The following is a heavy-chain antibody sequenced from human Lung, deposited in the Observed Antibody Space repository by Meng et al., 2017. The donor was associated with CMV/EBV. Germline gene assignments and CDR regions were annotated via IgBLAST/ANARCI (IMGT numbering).Heavy chain of an antibody. J-gene: IGHJ6*02. CDR1: GFTFSNYG. CDR2: ISYDGSNK. V-gene: IGHV3-30*19. CDR3: ARDADSSSFSPESARGYYYFGMDV. Sequence: GGSLRLXXAASGFTFSNYGMHWVRQAPGKGLEWVAFISYDGSNKYYADSVKGRFTISRDNSKNTLYLQMNSLRAEDTAVYYCARDADSSSFSPESARGYYYFGMDVWGQGTXVTVSS. D-gene: IGHD6-13*01.